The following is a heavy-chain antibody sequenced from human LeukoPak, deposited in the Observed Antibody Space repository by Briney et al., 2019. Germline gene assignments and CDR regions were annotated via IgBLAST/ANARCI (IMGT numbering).Heavy chain of an antibody. Sequence: GESLKISCKGSGYSFTSYWIGWVRQMPGEGLEWMGIIYPGDSDTRYSPSFQGQVTISADKSISTAYLQWSSLKASDTAMYYCARHKGGDSSGYYYYGMDVWGQGTTVTVSS. J-gene: IGHJ6*02. CDR1: GYSFTSYW. CDR2: IYPGDSDT. D-gene: IGHD3-22*01. V-gene: IGHV5-51*01. CDR3: ARHKGGDSSGYYYYGMDV.